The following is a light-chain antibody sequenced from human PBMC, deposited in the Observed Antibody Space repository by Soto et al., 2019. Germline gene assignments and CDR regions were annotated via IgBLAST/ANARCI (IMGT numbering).Light chain of an antibody. CDR3: HQTYSPPDT. CDR2: EAS. J-gene: IGKJ1*01. CDR1: QSIDTH. Sequence: DIRMTQSPSSLSASVGDRVTITCRASQSIDTHLNWYQQHPGKAPNALIYEASNLQSGVPSRFSGSGSGTDLTLTISGLQPDDSATYYCHQTYSPPDTFGQGTKVEIK. V-gene: IGKV1-39*01.